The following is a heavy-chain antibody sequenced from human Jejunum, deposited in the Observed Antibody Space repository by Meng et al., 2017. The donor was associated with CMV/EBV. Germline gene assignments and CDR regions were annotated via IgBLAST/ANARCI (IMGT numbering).Heavy chain of an antibody. CDR3: AGGAVWLVYEY. CDR1: GFPFTRNS. V-gene: IGHV3-53*01. Sequence: EAQWVAPGEGLFRPGGSLFLSCAAPGFPFTRNSMTWVRQAPGKGLEWFSVIYNGDNTNYAESVRGRFTISRDNSKNTLYLQMNSLRAEDTAVYYCAGGAVWLVYEYWGQGTLVTVSS. CDR2: IYNGDNT. D-gene: IGHD5-12*01. J-gene: IGHJ4*02.